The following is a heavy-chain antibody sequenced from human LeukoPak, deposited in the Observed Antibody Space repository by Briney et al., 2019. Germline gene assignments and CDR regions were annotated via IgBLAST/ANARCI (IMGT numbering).Heavy chain of an antibody. CDR1: GFTFSSYE. J-gene: IGHJ4*02. V-gene: IGHV3-48*03. CDR3: ARGGLDWNGFDY. D-gene: IGHD1-1*01. Sequence: GGSLRLSCAASGFTFSSYEMNWARQAPGKGLEWVSYISSSGSTIYYADSVKGRLTISRDNAKNPLYLQMNSLRAEDTAVYYCARGGLDWNGFDYWGQGTLVTVSS. CDR2: ISSSGSTI.